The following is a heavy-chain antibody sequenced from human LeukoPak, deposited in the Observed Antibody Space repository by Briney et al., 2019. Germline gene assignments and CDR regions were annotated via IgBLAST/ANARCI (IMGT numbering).Heavy chain of an antibody. J-gene: IGHJ4*02. Sequence: GGSLRLSCAASGFSFSDFWMLWLRQTPGKGLVWVSRIRGGGYDTNYADSVEGRFTISRDNARHTLYLQMNSLRADDTAVYYCASDRVLGSGSLDNWGQGTLVTVSS. V-gene: IGHV3-74*01. CDR2: IRGGGYDT. D-gene: IGHD3-10*01. CDR1: GFSFSDFW. CDR3: ASDRVLGSGSLDN.